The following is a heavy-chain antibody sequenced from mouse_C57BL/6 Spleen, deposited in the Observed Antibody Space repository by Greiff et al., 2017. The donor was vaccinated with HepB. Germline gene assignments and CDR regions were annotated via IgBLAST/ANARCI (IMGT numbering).Heavy chain of an antibody. V-gene: IGHV1-61*01. D-gene: IGHD2-3*01. CDR2: IYPSDSET. CDR3: AREGYYPYFDY. J-gene: IGHJ2*01. CDR1: GYTFTSYW. Sequence: VKLQQPGAELVRPGSSVKLSCKASGYTFTSYWMDWVKQRPGQGLEWIGNIYPSDSETHYNQKFKDKATLTVDKSSSTAYMQLSSLTSEDSAVYYWAREGYYPYFDYWGQGTTLTVSS.